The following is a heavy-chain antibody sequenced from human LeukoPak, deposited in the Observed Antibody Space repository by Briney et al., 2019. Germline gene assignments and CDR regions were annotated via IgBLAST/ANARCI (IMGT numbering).Heavy chain of an antibody. CDR1: GFTFSSYE. Sequence: GGSLRLSCAASGFTFSSYEMKWVRQAPGKGLEWVSYISSSGSTIYYADSVKGRFTISRDNAKNSLYLQMNSLRAEDTAVYYCARVGSSGWYVPNPDFDYWGQGTLVTVSS. CDR3: ARVGSSGWYVPNPDFDY. J-gene: IGHJ4*02. D-gene: IGHD6-19*01. CDR2: ISSSGSTI. V-gene: IGHV3-48*03.